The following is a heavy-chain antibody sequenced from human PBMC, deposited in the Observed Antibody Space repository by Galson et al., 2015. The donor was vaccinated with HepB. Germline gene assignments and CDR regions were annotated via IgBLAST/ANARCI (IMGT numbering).Heavy chain of an antibody. CDR3: AVDYDFWTAYNTGRTTY. CDR2: ISSSSSYI. CDR1: GFSFSSYS. V-gene: IGHV3-21*01. Sequence: SLRLSCAASGFSFSSYSMSWVRQAPGKGLEWVSSISSSSSYIYYTDSVKGRFTISRDNAKNSLYLQMNSLRAEDTAVYYCAVDYDFWTAYNTGRTTYWGQGTLVTVSS. J-gene: IGHJ4*02. D-gene: IGHD3-3*01.